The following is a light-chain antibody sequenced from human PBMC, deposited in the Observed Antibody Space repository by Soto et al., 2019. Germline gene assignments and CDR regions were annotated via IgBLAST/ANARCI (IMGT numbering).Light chain of an antibody. V-gene: IGKV3-15*01. CDR2: GAS. J-gene: IGKJ3*01. CDR1: QSIGSN. CDR3: LQYDNWPRT. Sequence: EIVMTQSPATLSVSPGERATLSCRASQSIGSNLAWYQQIPGQAPRLLIYGASTRTTGIPARFSGSGSWTEFTLTISSLQSEDFAVYYCLQYDNWPRTFGPGTKVNIK.